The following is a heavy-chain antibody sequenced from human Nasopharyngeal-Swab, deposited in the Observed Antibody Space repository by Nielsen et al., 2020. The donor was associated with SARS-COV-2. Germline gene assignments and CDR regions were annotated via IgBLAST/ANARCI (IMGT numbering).Heavy chain of an antibody. CDR2: IIAGTGNT. CDR3: ASGRVVPAAMPNY. Sequence: ASVKVSCKASGYTFNNYSMHWVRQAPGQRLEWMGWIIAGTGNTKYSQKFRGRVTITRDTSASTAYMDLSSLRSEDTAVYYCASGRVVPAAMPNYWGQGTLVTVSS. D-gene: IGHD2-2*01. CDR1: GYTFNNYS. V-gene: IGHV1-3*01. J-gene: IGHJ4*02.